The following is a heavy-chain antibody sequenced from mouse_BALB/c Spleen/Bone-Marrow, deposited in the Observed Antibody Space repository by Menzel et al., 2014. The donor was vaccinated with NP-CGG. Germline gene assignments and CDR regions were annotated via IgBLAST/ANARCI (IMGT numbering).Heavy chain of an antibody. D-gene: IGHD1-1*01. Sequence: EVKLMESGAELVKPGASVKLSCTASGFNIKDTYKHWVKQRPEQGLEWIGRIDPANGNTKYDPKFQGKATITADTSSNTAYLQLSSLTSEDTAVYYCAYGSSYDYFDYWGQGTTLTVSS. CDR1: GFNIKDTY. V-gene: IGHV14-3*02. CDR3: AYGSSYDYFDY. CDR2: IDPANGNT. J-gene: IGHJ2*01.